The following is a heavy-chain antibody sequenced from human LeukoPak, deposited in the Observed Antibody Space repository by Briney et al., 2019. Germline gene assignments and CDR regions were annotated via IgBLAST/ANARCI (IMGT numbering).Heavy chain of an antibody. J-gene: IGHJ4*02. Sequence: GGSLRLSCAASGFTFSSYFMHWVRQAPGKGLEWVAVISYDGSNKYYADSVKGRFTISRDNAKNSLYLQMNSLRAEDTAVYYCARDPYRTDAVYWGQGTLVTVSS. V-gene: IGHV3-30-3*01. CDR2: ISYDGSNK. D-gene: IGHD1-1*01. CDR1: GFTFSSYF. CDR3: ARDPYRTDAVY.